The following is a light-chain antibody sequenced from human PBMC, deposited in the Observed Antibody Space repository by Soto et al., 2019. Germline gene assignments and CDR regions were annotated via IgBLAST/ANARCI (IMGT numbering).Light chain of an antibody. J-gene: IGLJ1*01. CDR2: EVS. CDR1: SSDVGSYNL. CDR3: CSYAGSSTYV. V-gene: IGLV2-23*02. Sequence: QSALTQPPSASGSPGQSITISCTGTSSDVGSYNLVSWYQQHPGKAPKLMIYEVSKRPSGVSNRFSGSKSGNTASLTISGLQAEEEADYYCCSYAGSSTYVFGTGTKVTVL.